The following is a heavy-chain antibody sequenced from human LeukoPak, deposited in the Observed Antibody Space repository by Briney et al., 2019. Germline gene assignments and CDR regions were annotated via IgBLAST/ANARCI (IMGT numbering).Heavy chain of an antibody. V-gene: IGHV4-34*01. J-gene: IGHJ4*02. CDR2: INHSGSA. CDR1: GGAFSGYY. CDR3: ARGTSSSFDY. D-gene: IGHD6-19*01. Sequence: SETLSLTCAVSGGAFSGYYWTWIRQPPGKGLEWIGEINHSGSANYNPSLKSRVTISLDTSKNQFSLKLTSVTAADTAVYYCARGTSSSFDYWGQGTLVTVSS.